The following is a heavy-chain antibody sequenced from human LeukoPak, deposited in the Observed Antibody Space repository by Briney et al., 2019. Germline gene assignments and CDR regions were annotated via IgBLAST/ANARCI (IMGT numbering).Heavy chain of an antibody. CDR3: ATYSGSLYYFDY. CDR1: GGSISSGGYY. J-gene: IGHJ4*02. CDR2: IYYSGST. D-gene: IGHD1-26*01. Sequence: PSETLSLTCTVSGGSISSGGYYWSWIRQHPGKGLEWIGYIYYSGSTYYNPSPKSRVTISVDTSKNQFSLKLSSVTAADTAVYYCATYSGSLYYFDYWGQGTLVTVSS. V-gene: IGHV4-31*03.